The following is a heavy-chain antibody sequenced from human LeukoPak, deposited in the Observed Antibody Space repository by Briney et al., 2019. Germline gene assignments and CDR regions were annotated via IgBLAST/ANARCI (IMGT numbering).Heavy chain of an antibody. J-gene: IGHJ4*02. Sequence: SETLSLTCTVSGGSISGFYWSWIRQPPGKGLEWIGYIYYSGSTNYNPSLKSRVTMSVDTSKNQFSLKLSSVTAADTAVYYCARGGYSGSYYGYWGQGTLVTVSS. CDR3: ARGGYSGSYYGY. V-gene: IGHV4-59*01. CDR2: IYYSGST. CDR1: GGSISGFY. D-gene: IGHD1-26*01.